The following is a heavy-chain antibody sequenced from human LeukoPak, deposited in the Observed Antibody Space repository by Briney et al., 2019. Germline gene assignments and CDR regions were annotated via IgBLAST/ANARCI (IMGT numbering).Heavy chain of an antibody. CDR1: GYTFTSYG. CDR3: AGVWWFGDPLCLDAFDI. J-gene: IGHJ3*02. Sequence: ASVKASCKASGYTFTSYGISWVGQAPGQGREWRGGISAYNGNTNYAQKLQGRVTITTDTYTSTAYLELRSLRSDDTAVYYCAGVWWFGDPLCLDAFDIWGQGTLVTVSS. CDR2: ISAYNGNT. D-gene: IGHD3-10*01. V-gene: IGHV1-18*01.